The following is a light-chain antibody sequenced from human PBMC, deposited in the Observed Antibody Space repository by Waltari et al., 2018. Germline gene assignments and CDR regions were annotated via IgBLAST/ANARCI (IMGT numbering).Light chain of an antibody. V-gene: IGKV3-15*01. Sequence: IVMTQSPATLSVPPGERATLYCSASQSISTNLARFQEKPGQAPRLLIHGASTRATGVPARFSGSGSGTYFTLVISSLRSEDFAVYYCQHYDKWLRYSFGQGTKVEIK. CDR3: QHYDKWLRYS. CDR1: QSISTN. CDR2: GAS. J-gene: IGKJ2*01.